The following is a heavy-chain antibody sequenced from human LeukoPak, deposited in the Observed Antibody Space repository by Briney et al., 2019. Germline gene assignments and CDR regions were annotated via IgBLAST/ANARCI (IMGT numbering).Heavy chain of an antibody. Sequence: GSSVKVSCKASGGTFSSYAISWVRQAPGQGLEWMGGIIPIFGTANYAQKFQGRVTITADESTSTAYMELSSLRSEDTAVYYCARDADYLYYFDYWGQGTLVTVSS. D-gene: IGHD4/OR15-4a*01. CDR1: GGTFSSYA. J-gene: IGHJ4*02. V-gene: IGHV1-69*01. CDR2: IIPIFGTA. CDR3: ARDADYLYYFDY.